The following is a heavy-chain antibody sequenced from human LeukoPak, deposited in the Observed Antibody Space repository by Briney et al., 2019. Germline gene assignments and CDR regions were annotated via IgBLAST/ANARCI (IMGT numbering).Heavy chain of an antibody. CDR2: IYYSGST. CDR3: ARVRPNDFWSGYPNWFDP. Sequence: SETLSLTCTVSGGSISGSYWSWIRQPPGKGLEWIGYIYYSGSTNYNPSLKSRVTISIDTSKSHFSLKLSSVTAADTAVYYCARVRPNDFWSGYPNWFDPWGQGTLVTVSS. J-gene: IGHJ5*02. D-gene: IGHD3-3*01. CDR1: GGSISGSY. V-gene: IGHV4-59*08.